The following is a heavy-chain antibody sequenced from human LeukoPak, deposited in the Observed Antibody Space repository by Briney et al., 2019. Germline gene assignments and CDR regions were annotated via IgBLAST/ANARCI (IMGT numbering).Heavy chain of an antibody. Sequence: GGSLRLSCAASGFTFDDFAMHWVRQAPGKGLEWVSLIRGDGGSTSYADSVKGRFTISRDNSKNTLCLQMNSLRAEDTAVYYCAKHSYYGSGSYYYGMDVWGQGTTVTVSS. CDR3: AKHSYYGSGSYYYGMDV. CDR2: IRGDGGST. V-gene: IGHV3-43*02. J-gene: IGHJ6*02. D-gene: IGHD3-10*01. CDR1: GFTFDDFA.